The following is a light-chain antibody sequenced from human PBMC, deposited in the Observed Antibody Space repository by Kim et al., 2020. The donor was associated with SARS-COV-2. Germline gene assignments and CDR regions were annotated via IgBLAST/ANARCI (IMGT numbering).Light chain of an antibody. V-gene: IGLV4-69*01. CDR1: SGHSSYA. CDR3: QTWGTGIRV. J-gene: IGLJ3*02. Sequence: ASVKQTCTLSSGHSSYAIAGHQQQPEKGPRYLMKLKSDGSNSRGDGIPDRFSGSSSGAERYLTISSLQSDDEADYYCQTWGTGIRVFGGGTQLTVL. CDR2: LKSDGSN.